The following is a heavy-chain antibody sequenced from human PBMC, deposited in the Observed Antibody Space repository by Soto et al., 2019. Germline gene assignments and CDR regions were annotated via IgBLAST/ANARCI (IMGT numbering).Heavy chain of an antibody. CDR2: IRSKAYGGTT. CDR1: AFTSGEYA. Sequence: LRLSCRGSAFTSGEYAVSWFRQAPGKGLEWVGLIRSKAYGGTTEYAASVKDRFSISRDNSEGVAYLQMNNLKTDDSAVYFCARVQQWLLRFYSYALDVWGQGTTVTVSS. D-gene: IGHD6-19*01. J-gene: IGHJ6*02. V-gene: IGHV3-49*03. CDR3: ARVQQWLLRFYSYALDV.